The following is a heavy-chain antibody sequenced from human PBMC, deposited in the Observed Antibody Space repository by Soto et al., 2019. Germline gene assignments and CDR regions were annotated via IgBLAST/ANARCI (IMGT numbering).Heavy chain of an antibody. V-gene: IGHV5-51*01. CDR1: GYNFTTFW. J-gene: IGHJ4*02. Sequence: PGESLKISCKGSGYNFTTFWIGWVRQVPGKGLEWMGIIYPGDSATKYSPDFEGQVTISADRSTNTAYLQWRSLRASDTAMYYCARLGFPGAIYFDSWGLGTLVTVSS. CDR2: IYPGDSAT. CDR3: ARLGFPGAIYFDS.